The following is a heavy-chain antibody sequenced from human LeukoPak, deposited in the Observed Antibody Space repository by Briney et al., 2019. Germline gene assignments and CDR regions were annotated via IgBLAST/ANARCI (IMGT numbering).Heavy chain of an antibody. CDR3: ARQAHYYDFWSGYFTAPNIFYFDY. J-gene: IGHJ4*02. CDR1: GGTFSSYA. D-gene: IGHD3-3*01. V-gene: IGHV1-69*05. CDR2: IIPIFGTA. Sequence: ASVKVSCKASGGTFSSYAISWVRQAPGQGLEWMGGIIPIFGTANYAQKFQGRVTITTDESTSTAYMELNSLRSEDTAVYYCARQAHYYDFWSGYFTAPNIFYFDYWGQGTLVTVSS.